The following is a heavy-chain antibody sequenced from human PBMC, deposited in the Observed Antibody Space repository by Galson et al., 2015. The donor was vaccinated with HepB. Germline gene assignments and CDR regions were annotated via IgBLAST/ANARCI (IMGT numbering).Heavy chain of an antibody. D-gene: IGHD1-1*01. CDR2: IRGKAHGGTT. CDR3: SRPLSTTSYYCYGVDG. V-gene: IGHV3-49*03. Sequence: SLRLSCAASGFTFGDHAMSWFRQAPGKGLEWVGLIRGKAHGGTTEYAASVKGRFTISRDDSKSIAYLQMNSLKTEDTAVYYCSRPLSTTSYYCYGVDGLGQGTTVTVSS. CDR1: GFTFGDHA. J-gene: IGHJ6*02.